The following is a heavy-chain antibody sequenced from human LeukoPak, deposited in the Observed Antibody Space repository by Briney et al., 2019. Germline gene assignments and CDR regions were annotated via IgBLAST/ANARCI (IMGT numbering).Heavy chain of an antibody. CDR1: GFTFTSYV. V-gene: IGHV3-23*01. D-gene: IGHD4-17*01. CDR2: ISGSGGSK. CDR3: ARPPTTVTWGY. J-gene: IGHJ4*02. Sequence: GGSLRLSCAATGFTFTSYVMSWVRQAPGKGLEWVSSISGSGGSKYYADSVKGRFTISRDNAKNSLYLQMNSLRAEDTAVYYCARPPTTVTWGYWGQGTLVTVSS.